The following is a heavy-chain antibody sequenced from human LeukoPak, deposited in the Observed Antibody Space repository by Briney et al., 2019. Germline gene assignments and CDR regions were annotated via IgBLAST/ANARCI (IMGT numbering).Heavy chain of an antibody. CDR1: GYTFTSYG. Sequence: GASVKVSCKASGYTFTSYGISWVRQAPGQGLEWMGWISAYNGNTNYAQKLQGRVTMTTDTSTSTAYMELSSLRSEDTAVYYCARSGGYYYYYGMDVWGQGTTVTVSS. CDR3: ARSGGYYYYYGMDV. V-gene: IGHV1-18*01. D-gene: IGHD4-23*01. CDR2: ISAYNGNT. J-gene: IGHJ6*02.